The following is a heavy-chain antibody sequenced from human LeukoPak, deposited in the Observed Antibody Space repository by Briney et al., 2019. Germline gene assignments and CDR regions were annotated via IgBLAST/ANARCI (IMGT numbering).Heavy chain of an antibody. Sequence: PSETLSLTCTVSGGSISSYYWSWIRQPAGKGLEWIGRIYTSGSTNYNPSLKSRVTMSVDTSKNQFSLKLSSVTAADTAVYYCARLLPHILTYYYGSGSNTRSVRAAFDIWGQGTMVTVSS. D-gene: IGHD3-10*01. V-gene: IGHV4-4*07. CDR3: ARLLPHILTYYYGSGSNTRSVRAAFDI. CDR1: GGSISSYY. J-gene: IGHJ3*02. CDR2: IYTSGST.